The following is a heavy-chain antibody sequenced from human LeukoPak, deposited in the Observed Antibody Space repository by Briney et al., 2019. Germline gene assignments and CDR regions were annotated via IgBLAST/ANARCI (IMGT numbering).Heavy chain of an antibody. Sequence: GGSLRLSCAASGFTFSSYAMSWVRQAPGKGLEWVSAISGSGGSTYYADSVKGRFTISRDNSKNTLYLQVNSLRAEDTAVYYCAKDGDIAAAAYYFDYWGQGTLVTVSS. V-gene: IGHV3-23*01. D-gene: IGHD6-13*01. CDR3: AKDGDIAAAAYYFDY. CDR1: GFTFSSYA. CDR2: ISGSGGST. J-gene: IGHJ4*02.